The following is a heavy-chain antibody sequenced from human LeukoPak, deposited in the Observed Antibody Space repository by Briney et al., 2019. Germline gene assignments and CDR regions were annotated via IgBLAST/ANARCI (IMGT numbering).Heavy chain of an antibody. D-gene: IGHD4-11*01. CDR2: ISSSSSII. CDR3: AKDYGYYSSYYYGMDV. CDR1: GFTFSSFS. J-gene: IGHJ6*02. Sequence: GGSLRLSCAASGFTFSSFSMNWVRQAPGKGLEWVSYISSSSSIIYYADSVKGRFTISRDNAKNSLYLQMNSLRAEDTAVYYCAKDYGYYSSYYYGMDVWGQGTTVTVSS. V-gene: IGHV3-48*01.